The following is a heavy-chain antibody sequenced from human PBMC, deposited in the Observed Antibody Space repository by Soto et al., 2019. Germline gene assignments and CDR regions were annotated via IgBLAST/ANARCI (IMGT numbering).Heavy chain of an antibody. CDR1: GFTFSNYW. J-gene: IGHJ4*02. CDR3: VRDAHRGGDYDY. Sequence: EVQLVESGGGLVQPGGSLRLSCSASGFTFSNYWMNWVRQAPGKGLEWVANIKPEGGEEYYVDSVKGRFTISRDNAKNSLYLQMNNLRDDDTDLYYCVRDAHRGGDYDYWGQGALVTVSS. CDR2: IKPEGGEE. D-gene: IGHD3-16*01. V-gene: IGHV3-7*01.